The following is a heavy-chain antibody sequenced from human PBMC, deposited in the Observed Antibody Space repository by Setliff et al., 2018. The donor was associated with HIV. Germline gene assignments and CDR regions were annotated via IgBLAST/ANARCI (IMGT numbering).Heavy chain of an antibody. V-gene: IGHV4-34*01. J-gene: IGHJ4*02. CDR2: ITHSGRT. D-gene: IGHD7-27*01. CDR1: GGSFSGYY. CDR3: AKLTPFDY. Sequence: PSETLSLTCAVFGGSFSGYYWSWIRQPPGKGLEWIGEITHSGRTNFRPSLKSRVTISLDTSKNQFSLKLSSVTAADTAVYYCAKLTPFDYWGQGTLVTVSS.